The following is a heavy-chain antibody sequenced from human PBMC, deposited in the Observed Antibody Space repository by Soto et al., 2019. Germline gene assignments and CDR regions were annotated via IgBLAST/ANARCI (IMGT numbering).Heavy chain of an antibody. V-gene: IGHV3-74*01. J-gene: IGHJ4*02. CDR3: ARGIAAAGTDY. D-gene: IGHD6-13*01. CDR1: GFSFSNYW. CDR2: IVSVGTST. Sequence: GGSLSLSCAASGFSFSNYWMNWVRQTPGNGLRWVSHIVSVGTSTGYADSVRGRFTISRDNAKNTLYLQMNSLRAEDTAVYYCARGIAAAGTDYWGQGNPVTVSS.